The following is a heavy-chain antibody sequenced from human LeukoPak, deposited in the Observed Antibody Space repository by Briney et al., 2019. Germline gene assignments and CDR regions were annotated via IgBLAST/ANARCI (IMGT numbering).Heavy chain of an antibody. D-gene: IGHD3-22*01. Sequence: ARSLRLSCAASGFTFSSYGMHWVRQAPGKGLEWVAVIWYDGSNKYYADSVKGRFTISRDNSKNTLYLQMNSLRAEDTAVYYCARYYEKIGYYGRHDYWGQGTLVIVSS. CDR3: ARYYEKIGYYGRHDY. V-gene: IGHV3-33*01. J-gene: IGHJ4*02. CDR1: GFTFSSYG. CDR2: IWYDGSNK.